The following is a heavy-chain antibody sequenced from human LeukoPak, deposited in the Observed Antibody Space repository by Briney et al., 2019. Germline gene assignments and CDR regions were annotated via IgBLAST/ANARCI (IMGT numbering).Heavy chain of an antibody. D-gene: IGHD6-13*01. CDR2: INPNSGGT. Sequence: ASVKVSCKASGYTFTGYYMHWVRQAPGQGLEWMGWINPNSGGTNYAQKFQGRVTITADKSTSTAYMELSSLRSEDTAVYYCANIAAAGPXKFDYWDQGTLVTVSS. J-gene: IGHJ4*02. CDR1: GYTFTGYY. CDR3: ANIAAAGPXKFDY. V-gene: IGHV1-2*02.